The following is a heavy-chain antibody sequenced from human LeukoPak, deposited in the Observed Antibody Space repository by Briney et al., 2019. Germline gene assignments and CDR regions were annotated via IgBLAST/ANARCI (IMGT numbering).Heavy chain of an antibody. Sequence: PGGSLRLSCAASGFTFSSYAMSWVRQAPGKGLEWVSVIYSGGSTYYADSVKGRFTISRDNSKNTLYLQMNSLRAEDTAVYYCARVPYSSGWSGHYFDYWGQGTLVTVSS. CDR2: IYSGGST. J-gene: IGHJ4*02. CDR1: GFTFSSYA. D-gene: IGHD6-19*01. V-gene: IGHV3-66*01. CDR3: ARVPYSSGWSGHYFDY.